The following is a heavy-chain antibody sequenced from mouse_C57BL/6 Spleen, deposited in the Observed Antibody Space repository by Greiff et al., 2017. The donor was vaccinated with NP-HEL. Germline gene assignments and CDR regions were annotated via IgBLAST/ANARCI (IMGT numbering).Heavy chain of an antibody. CDR2: IYPGSGST. CDR1: GYTFTSYW. D-gene: IGHD2-2*01. V-gene: IGHV1-55*01. J-gene: IGHJ2*01. Sequence: VQLQQPGAELVKPGASVKMSCKASGYTFTSYWITWVKQRPGQGLEWIGDIYPGSGSTNYNEKFKSKATLTVDTSSSTAYMELRSLTSEDSAVYFCARSETMVTGYFDYWGQGTTLTVSS. CDR3: ARSETMVTGYFDY.